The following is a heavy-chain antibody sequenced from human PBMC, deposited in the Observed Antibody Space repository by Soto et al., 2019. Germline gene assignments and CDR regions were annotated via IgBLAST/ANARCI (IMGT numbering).Heavy chain of an antibody. Sequence: QVQLQQWGAGLLKPSETLSLTCAVYGGSFSGYYWSWVRQPPGKGLEWIGEIERGGSTNYNPSLKSRVAISVDTSKTQFSLKVLSVTAADTAVYYCARGYGSGSYWAYWGQGTLVTVSS. CDR1: GGSFSGYY. CDR2: IERGGST. V-gene: IGHV4-34*02. CDR3: ARGYGSGSYWAY. J-gene: IGHJ4*02. D-gene: IGHD3-10*01.